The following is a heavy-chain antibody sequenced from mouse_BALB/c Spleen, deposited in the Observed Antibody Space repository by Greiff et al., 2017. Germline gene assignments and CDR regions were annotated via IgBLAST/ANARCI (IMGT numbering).Heavy chain of an antibody. Sequence: QVQLKESGAELMKPGASVKISCTATGYTFSSYWIEWVKQRPGHGLEWIGEILPGSGSTNYNEKFKGKATFTADTSSNTAYMQLSSLTSEDSAVYYCARGFITTATGYFDVWGAGTTVTVSS. V-gene: IGHV1-9*01. CDR3: ARGFITTATGYFDV. CDR2: ILPGSGST. CDR1: GYTFSSYW. J-gene: IGHJ1*01. D-gene: IGHD1-2*01.